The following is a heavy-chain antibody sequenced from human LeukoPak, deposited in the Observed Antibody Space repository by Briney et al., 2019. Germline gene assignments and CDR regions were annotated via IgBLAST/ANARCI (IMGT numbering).Heavy chain of an antibody. CDR2: ISAYNGNR. Sequence: GASVTVSCKASGYTFTRYGITWVRQAPGQGLEWMGWISAYNGNRNYAQKLPGRVTMTTDTSTSTDYMELRSLRSDDTAVYYCARGGGAAADYSYYYMDVWGKGTTVTVSS. CDR1: GYTFTRYG. J-gene: IGHJ6*03. CDR3: ARGGGAAADYSYYYMDV. V-gene: IGHV1-18*01. D-gene: IGHD6-13*01.